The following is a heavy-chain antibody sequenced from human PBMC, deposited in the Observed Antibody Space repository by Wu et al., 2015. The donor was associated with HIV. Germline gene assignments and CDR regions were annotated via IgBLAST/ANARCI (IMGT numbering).Heavy chain of an antibody. D-gene: IGHD5-24*01. CDR2: IIPIFGTA. V-gene: IGHV1-69*05. Sequence: QVQLVQSGAEVKKPGSSVKVSCKTSGGTFSSYGVSWVRQAPGQGLEWMGGIIPIFGTANYAQKFQGRVTITTDESTSTAYMELSSLRSEDTAVYYCARGSLVEMATIAAFDIWGQGTMVTVSS. CDR3: ARGSLVEMATIAAFDI. CDR1: GGTFSSYG. J-gene: IGHJ3*02.